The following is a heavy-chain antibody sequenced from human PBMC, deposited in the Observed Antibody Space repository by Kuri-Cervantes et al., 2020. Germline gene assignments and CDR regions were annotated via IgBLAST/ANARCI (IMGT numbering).Heavy chain of an antibody. CDR1: GFTFDDYA. V-gene: IGHV3-74*01. CDR2: INSDGSST. J-gene: IGHJ6*03. CDR3: ARDRFWEYYYYYMDV. D-gene: IGHD3-3*01. Sequence: GESLKISCAASGFTFDDYAMHWVRQAPGKGLVWVSRINSDGSSTSYADSVKGRFTISRDNAKNTLYLQMNSLRAEDTAVYYCARDRFWEYYYYYMDVWGKGTTVTVSS.